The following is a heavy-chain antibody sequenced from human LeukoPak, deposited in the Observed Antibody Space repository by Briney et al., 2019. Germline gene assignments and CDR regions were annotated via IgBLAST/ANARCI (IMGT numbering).Heavy chain of an antibody. V-gene: IGHV3-48*03. Sequence: PGGSLRLSCAASGFTFSSYEMNWVRQAPGKGLEWVSYISSSGSTIYYADSVKGRFTISRDNAKNSLYLQMSSLRTEDTAVYYCAKAGSDFSIDLWGQGTLVSVSS. D-gene: IGHD2-21*02. CDR2: ISSSGSTI. CDR1: GFTFSSYE. J-gene: IGHJ5*02. CDR3: AKAGSDFSIDL.